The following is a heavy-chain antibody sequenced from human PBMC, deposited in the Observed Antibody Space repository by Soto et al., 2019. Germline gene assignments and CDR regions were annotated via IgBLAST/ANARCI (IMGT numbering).Heavy chain of an antibody. D-gene: IGHD2-21*02. CDR1: GFTFSAYG. CDR3: ARVCGGDCGNAFDV. V-gene: IGHV3-33*05. CDR2: ISFDSRDK. Sequence: QVQLVESGGGVVQPGRSLRLSCAASGFTFSAYGIHWVRQAPGKGREWVATISFDSRDKFYVDSMQGRLTISRENSRNTVYLQMDSLRAEDTAVYHCARVCGGDCGNAFDVWGQGTVVTVSS. J-gene: IGHJ3*01.